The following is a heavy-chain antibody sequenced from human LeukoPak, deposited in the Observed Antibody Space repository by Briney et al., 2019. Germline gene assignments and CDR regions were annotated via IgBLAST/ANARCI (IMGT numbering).Heavy chain of an antibody. CDR3: AKDPRGYCGGGSCLLEY. D-gene: IGHD2-15*01. Sequence: GGSLRLSCAASGFTFSSYAMTWVRQAPGKGLEWVSSINSGGSTYYADSVKGRFTISRDNSKNTLYLQMNSLRAEDTAVYYCAKDPRGYCGGGSCLLEYWGQGTLVTVSS. V-gene: IGHV3-23*01. J-gene: IGHJ4*02. CDR2: INSGGST. CDR1: GFTFSSYA.